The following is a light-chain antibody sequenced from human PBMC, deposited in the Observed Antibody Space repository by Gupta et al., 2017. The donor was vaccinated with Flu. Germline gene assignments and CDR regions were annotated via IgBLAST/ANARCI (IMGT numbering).Light chain of an antibody. Sequence: SSLLTQPPSVSVAPGPTARSTCWGDNIGRKSVHWYQQKPGQAPVLVVYDDSDRPSGIPERISGSNSGKTATLTISKVEAGDEADYYCQLWHISSDDLRVFGGGTKLTVL. J-gene: IGLJ3*02. V-gene: IGLV3-21*02. CDR3: QLWHISSDDLRV. CDR1: NIGRKS. CDR2: DDS.